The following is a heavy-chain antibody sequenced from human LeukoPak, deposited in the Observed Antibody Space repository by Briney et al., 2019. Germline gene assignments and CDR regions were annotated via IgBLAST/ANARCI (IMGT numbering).Heavy chain of an antibody. Sequence: SETLSLTCTVSGGSISSSSYYWGWIRKPPGKGLEWIGSIYYSGSTYYNPSLKSRVTISVDTSKNQFSLKLSSVTAADTAVYYCALSQYYYDSSGYYPYYYYYYGMDVWGQGTTVTVSS. CDR2: IYYSGST. J-gene: IGHJ6*02. V-gene: IGHV4-39*01. D-gene: IGHD3-22*01. CDR3: ALSQYYYDSSGYYPYYYYYYGMDV. CDR1: GGSISSSSYY.